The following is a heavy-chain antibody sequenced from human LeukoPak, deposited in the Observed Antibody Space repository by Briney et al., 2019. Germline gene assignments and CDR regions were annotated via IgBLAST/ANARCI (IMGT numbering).Heavy chain of an antibody. Sequence: SETLSLTCTVSGGSVSSGSYYWSWIRQPPGKGLEWIGYIYYSGSTNYNPSLKSRVTISVDTSKNQFSLKLSSVTAADTAVYYCARVSVAGTAPAFDYWGQGTLVTVSS. V-gene: IGHV4-61*01. CDR3: ARVSVAGTAPAFDY. CDR1: GGSVSSGSYY. J-gene: IGHJ4*02. D-gene: IGHD6-19*01. CDR2: IYYSGST.